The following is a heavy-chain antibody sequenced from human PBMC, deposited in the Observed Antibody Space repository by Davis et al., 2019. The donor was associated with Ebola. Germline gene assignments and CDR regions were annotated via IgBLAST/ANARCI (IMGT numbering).Heavy chain of an antibody. V-gene: IGHV3-74*01. D-gene: IGHD4-17*01. J-gene: IGHJ4*02. Sequence: PGGSLRLSCAASGFAFSNYELNWVRQAPGKGLVWVSRIRNGDSNTNYADSVKGRFTISRDNAKSTLYLQMNSLTADDTAVYYCTRRRGDYGSGEFDYWGQGTLVTVSS. CDR2: IRNGDSNT. CDR3: TRRRGDYGSGEFDY. CDR1: GFAFSNYE.